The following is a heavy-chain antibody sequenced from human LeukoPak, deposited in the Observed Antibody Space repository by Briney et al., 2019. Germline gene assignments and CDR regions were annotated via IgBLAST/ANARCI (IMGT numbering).Heavy chain of an antibody. D-gene: IGHD2-21*02. J-gene: IGHJ4*02. Sequence: SSETLSLTCTVSGGAISSYYWSWIRQPPGKGLEWIGYIYYGGSTYYNPSLKSRVTISVDTSRTRFSLKLTSVSAADTAVYYCARDGGGSDSWGQGTLVTVSS. CDR3: ARDGGGSDS. CDR1: GGAISSYY. V-gene: IGHV4-59*12. CDR2: IYYGGST.